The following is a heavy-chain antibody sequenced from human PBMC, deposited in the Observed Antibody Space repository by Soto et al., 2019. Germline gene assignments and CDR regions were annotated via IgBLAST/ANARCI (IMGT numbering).Heavy chain of an antibody. CDR1: GFTFSSYG. CDR2: ISYDGSNK. CDR3: AKDYGIVVVPAAISYGMDL. Sequence: GGSLRLSCAASGFTFSSYGMHWVRQAPGKGLEWVAVISYDGSNKYYADSVKGRFTISRDNSKNTLYLQMNSLRAEDTAVYYCAKDYGIVVVPAAISYGMDLWGQGTTVTVSS. D-gene: IGHD2-2*01. V-gene: IGHV3-30*18. J-gene: IGHJ6*02.